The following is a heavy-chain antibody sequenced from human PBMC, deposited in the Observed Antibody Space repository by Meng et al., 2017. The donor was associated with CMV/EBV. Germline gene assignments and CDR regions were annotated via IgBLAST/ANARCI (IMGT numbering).Heavy chain of an antibody. V-gene: IGHV3-48*04. Sequence: LSLTCAASGFTFSSYSMNWVRQAPGKGLEWVSGISWSSGAIGYVDSVKGRFTISRDNAKNSLYLQMNSLRAEDTAVYYCARGSYCSSTSCYKTGYYGMDVWGQGTTVTVSS. D-gene: IGHD2-2*02. CDR2: ISWSSGAI. CDR1: GFTFSSYS. J-gene: IGHJ6*02. CDR3: ARGSYCSSTSCYKTGYYGMDV.